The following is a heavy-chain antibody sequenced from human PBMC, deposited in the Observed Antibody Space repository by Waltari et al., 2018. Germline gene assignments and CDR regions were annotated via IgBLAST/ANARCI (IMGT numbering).Heavy chain of an antibody. V-gene: IGHV1-2*06. D-gene: IGHD4-17*01. CDR2: INPNSGDT. Sequence: QVHLVQSGAEVKKPGASVKVSCKASGYTFTGYYIQWVRRAPGQGLEWRGRINPNSGDTNYEQKCQGMVTLTRDTCINTAYMELSSLKSDDTAVYYCARDLGSDYGNRDYWGQGTLVTVPS. J-gene: IGHJ4*02. CDR3: ARDLGSDYGNRDY. CDR1: GYTFTGYY.